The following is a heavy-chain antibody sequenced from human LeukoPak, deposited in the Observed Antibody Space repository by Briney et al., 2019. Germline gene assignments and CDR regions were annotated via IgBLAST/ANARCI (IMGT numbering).Heavy chain of an antibody. D-gene: IGHD2-2*02. CDR2: ISGSGGST. Sequence: GGSLRLSCAASGFTFSSYAMSWVRQAPGKGLAWVSAISGSGGSTYYADSVKGRFTISRDNSKNTLYLQMNSLRAEDTAVYYCAKSDCSSTSCYINYWGQGTLVTVSS. CDR1: GFTFSSYA. CDR3: AKSDCSSTSCYINY. J-gene: IGHJ4*02. V-gene: IGHV3-23*01.